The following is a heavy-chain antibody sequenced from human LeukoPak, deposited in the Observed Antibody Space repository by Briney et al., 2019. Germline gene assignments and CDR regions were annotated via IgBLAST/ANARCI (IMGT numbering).Heavy chain of an antibody. Sequence: GGSLRLSCAASGFAFREYSVSWVRQAPGKGLEWVSNIRSNGGDTYYTDSVKGRFTISRDNSKNKLYLEMNSLRAGDTAVYYCAKGGYTTWFDPWGQGTLVTVSS. J-gene: IGHJ5*02. D-gene: IGHD2-15*01. CDR3: AKGGYTTWFDP. CDR2: IRSNGGDT. V-gene: IGHV3-23*01. CDR1: GFAFREYS.